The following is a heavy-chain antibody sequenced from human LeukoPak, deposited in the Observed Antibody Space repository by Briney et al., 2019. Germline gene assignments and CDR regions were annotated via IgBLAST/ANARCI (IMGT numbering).Heavy chain of an antibody. D-gene: IGHD3-22*01. CDR3: ATDSSGYYPKVFDY. Sequence: ASVKVSCKASGGTFSSYAISWVRQAPGQGLEWMGGIIPIFGTANYAQKFQGRVMITADESTSTAYMELSSLRSEDTAVYYCATDSSGYYPKVFDYWGQGTLVTVSS. J-gene: IGHJ4*02. CDR1: GGTFSSYA. CDR2: IIPIFGTA. V-gene: IGHV1-69*13.